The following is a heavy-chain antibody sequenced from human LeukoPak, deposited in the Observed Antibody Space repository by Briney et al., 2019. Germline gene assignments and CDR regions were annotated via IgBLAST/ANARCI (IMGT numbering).Heavy chain of an antibody. CDR2: ISPGGSDT. CDR1: GYSFSSYW. V-gene: IGHV5-51*01. Sequence: GESLKISCKGSGYSFSSYWIAWVRQIPGKGLEWMGIISPGGSDTRYSPSFQGQVTISADKSISTAYLQWSSLKASDTAIYYCARRSDSSGYYRAFDYWGQGTLVTVSS. CDR3: ARRSDSSGYYRAFDY. D-gene: IGHD3-22*01. J-gene: IGHJ4*02.